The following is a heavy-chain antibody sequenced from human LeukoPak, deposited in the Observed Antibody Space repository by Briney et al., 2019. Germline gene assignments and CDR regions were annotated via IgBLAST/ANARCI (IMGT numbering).Heavy chain of an antibody. CDR1: GFTVSSNY. Sequence: PGGSLRLSCAASGFTVSSNYMSWVRQAPGKGLEWVSVIYSGGSTYYADSVKGRFTISRHNSKNTLYLQMNSLRAEDTAVYYCARGGPGDDYGDYFDYWGQGTLVTVSS. CDR2: IYSGGST. CDR3: ARGGPGDDYGDYFDY. J-gene: IGHJ4*02. V-gene: IGHV3-53*04. D-gene: IGHD4-17*01.